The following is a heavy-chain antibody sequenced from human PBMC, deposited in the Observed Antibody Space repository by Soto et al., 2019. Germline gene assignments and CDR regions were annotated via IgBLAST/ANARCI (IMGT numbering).Heavy chain of an antibody. CDR3: ARDQYSSSWYRDYYGMDV. CDR1: GDSVSSNSAA. Sequence: SQTLSLTCAISGDSVSSNSAAWNWIRQSPSRGLEWLGRTYYRSKWYNDYAVSVKSRITINPDTSKNQFSLQLNSVTPGDTAVYYCARDQYSSSWYRDYYGMDVWGQGTTVTVSS. J-gene: IGHJ6*02. CDR2: TYYRSKWYN. D-gene: IGHD6-13*01. V-gene: IGHV6-1*01.